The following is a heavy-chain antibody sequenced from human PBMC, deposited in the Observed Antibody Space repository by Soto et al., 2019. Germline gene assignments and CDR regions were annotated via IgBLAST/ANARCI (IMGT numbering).Heavy chain of an antibody. CDR1: GFTFSSYS. J-gene: IGHJ4*02. Sequence: GPLVLSCAVYGFTFSSYSMSGVRQAAGKGLEWVSSISGSGDNTKYADSVKGRFTISRDNSKSTLFLQMNSLRVDDAAIYYCAKDVFGVWFGEMLSFDYWGQGTLVTVYS. CDR2: ISGSGDNT. V-gene: IGHV3-23*01. CDR3: AKDVFGVWFGEMLSFDY. D-gene: IGHD3-10*01.